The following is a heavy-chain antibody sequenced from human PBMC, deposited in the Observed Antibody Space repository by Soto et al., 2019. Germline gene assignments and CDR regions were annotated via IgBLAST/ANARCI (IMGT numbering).Heavy chain of an antibody. D-gene: IGHD3-3*01. CDR1: GGTFSSYT. CDR3: VRESIPANYDFWNGPTTPPDYYYMDF. Sequence: ASVKVSCKASGGTFSSYTISWVRQAPGQGLEWMGRIIPILGIANYAQKFQGRVTITADKSTSTAYMELSSLRSEDTAVYYCVRESIPANYDFWNGPTTPPDYYYMDFWGKGTTVTVSS. J-gene: IGHJ6*03. V-gene: IGHV1-69*04. CDR2: IIPILGIA.